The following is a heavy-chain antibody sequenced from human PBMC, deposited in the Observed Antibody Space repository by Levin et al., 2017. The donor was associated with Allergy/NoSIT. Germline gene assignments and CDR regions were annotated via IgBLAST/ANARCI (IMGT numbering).Heavy chain of an antibody. D-gene: IGHD6-13*01. CDR2: IYYSGST. CDR3: ARYSSRGYSLDY. V-gene: IGHV4-59*01. Sequence: PSETLSLTCTVSGGSISSYYWSWIRQPPGKGLEWIGYIYYSGSTNYNPSLKSRVTISVDTSKNQFSLNLSSVTAADTAVYYCARYSSRGYSLDYWGQGTLVTVSS. CDR1: GGSISSYY. J-gene: IGHJ4*02.